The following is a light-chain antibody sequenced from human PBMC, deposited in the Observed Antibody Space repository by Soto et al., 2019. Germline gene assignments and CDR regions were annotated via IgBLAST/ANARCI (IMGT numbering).Light chain of an antibody. V-gene: IGKV1-39*01. CDR3: QQGYTTPIT. CDR1: QSISGY. Sequence: IQLTQSPSSLSASVGDRVTITCRASQSISGYLNWYQQKPGRAPKLLIYTASSLQSGVPSRFSGSGSGTDFTLTISSLQPEDFATYHCQQGYTTPITFGQGTKVDIK. J-gene: IGKJ1*01. CDR2: TAS.